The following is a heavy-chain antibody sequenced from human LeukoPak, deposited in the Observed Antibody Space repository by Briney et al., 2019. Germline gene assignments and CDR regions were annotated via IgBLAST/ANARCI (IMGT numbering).Heavy chain of an antibody. CDR3: ARDQYYDFYVDY. Sequence: PGGSLRLSCAASGFTFSSYWMSWVRQAPGKGLEWVANIKQDGGETFYVDSVKDRFTISRDNAKNSLYLQMNSLRVEDTAVYYCARDQYYDFYVDYWGQGTLVTVSS. D-gene: IGHD3-3*01. CDR1: GFTFSSYW. V-gene: IGHV3-7*01. J-gene: IGHJ4*02. CDR2: IKQDGGET.